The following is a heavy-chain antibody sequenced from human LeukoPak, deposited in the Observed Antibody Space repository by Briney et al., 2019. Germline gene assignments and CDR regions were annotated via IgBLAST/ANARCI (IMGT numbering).Heavy chain of an antibody. CDR1: IGSISSSKW. CDR2: IYLYGTT. J-gene: IGHJ4*02. D-gene: IGHD3-10*01. Sequence: PSETLSLTCSVSIGSISSSKWWSWVRQSPVKGLEWIGEIYLYGTTNYNPSFTSRVTMSVDRSRNQFSLKLTSVTAADTAVYYCARSPLLWFGELSLTPAPNFDYWGQGTLVTVSS. V-gene: IGHV4-4*02. CDR3: ARSPLLWFGELSLTPAPNFDY.